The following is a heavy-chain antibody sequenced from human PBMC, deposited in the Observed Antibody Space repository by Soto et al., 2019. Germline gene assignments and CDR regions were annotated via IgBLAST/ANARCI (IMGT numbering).Heavy chain of an antibody. CDR2: IIPIPGTA. Sequence: QVQLVQSGAEVKKPGSSVNVSCTASGGTFGSYAISWVRQAPGQGLEWMGGIIPIPGTANYAQKFQGRVTIAADESTRTAHMERSSLRSKDTAVYYCARSQGSSTSLEIYYYYYYGMDVGGQGTTVTVSS. CDR3: ARSQGSSTSLEIYYYYYYGMDV. V-gene: IGHV1-69*01. J-gene: IGHJ6*02. D-gene: IGHD2-2*01. CDR1: GGTFGSYA.